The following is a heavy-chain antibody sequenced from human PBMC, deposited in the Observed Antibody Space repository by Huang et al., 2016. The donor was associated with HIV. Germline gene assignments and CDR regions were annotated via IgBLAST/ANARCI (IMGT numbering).Heavy chain of an antibody. CDR3: ARTEVDYRGSGTHFAPRVYFDV. CDR1: GFPFTGFW. D-gene: IGHD3-10*01. Sequence: VELVESMVGWVQLGNSISLSFTASGFPFTGFWMGGVSKDPGKGIEWVANRKPDGSGQADADYVKGRCTISRDKAYNLVYLQMNNLRVEDTAEYYCARTEVDYRGSGTHFAPRVYFDVWGRGTLVVVSS. V-gene: IGHV3-7*01. CDR2: RKPDGSGQ. J-gene: IGHJ4*02.